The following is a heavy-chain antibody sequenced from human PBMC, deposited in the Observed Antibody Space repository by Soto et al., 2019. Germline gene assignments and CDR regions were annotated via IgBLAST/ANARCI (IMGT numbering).Heavy chain of an antibody. CDR2: IYHSGST. D-gene: IGHD3-10*01. Sequence: SETLSLTCAVSGGSISSGGYSWSWIRQPPGKGLEWIGYIYHSGSTYYNPSLKSRVTISVDRSKNQFSLKLGSVTAADTAVYYCARELFGRSVWFDPWGQGTLVTVSS. CDR1: GGSISSGGYS. CDR3: ARELFGRSVWFDP. J-gene: IGHJ5*02. V-gene: IGHV4-30-2*01.